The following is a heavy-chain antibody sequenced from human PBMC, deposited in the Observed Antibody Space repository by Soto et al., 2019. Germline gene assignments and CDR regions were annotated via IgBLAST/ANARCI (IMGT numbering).Heavy chain of an antibody. Sequence: EVQVLESGGGLVQPGGSLRLSCAASGFTFTTFAMRWVRQAPGKGLEWVSGISGSGDATYYTDSVKGRFTISRDNSKNTLYLQMNSLSAEDTATYYCARAYCTGGTCSGVDYWGQGTLVTVSS. J-gene: IGHJ4*02. V-gene: IGHV3-23*01. CDR1: GFTFTTFA. CDR3: ARAYCTGGTCSGVDY. CDR2: ISGSGDAT. D-gene: IGHD2-15*01.